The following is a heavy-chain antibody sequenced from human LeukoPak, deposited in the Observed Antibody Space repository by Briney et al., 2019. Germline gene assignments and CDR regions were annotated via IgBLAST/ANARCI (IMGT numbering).Heavy chain of an antibody. Sequence: SGGSPRLSCAAFGFTFSSYGMHWVRQTPGKGLEWAAFIRHDGSYQQYADSVKGRFTVSRDNSKDMVYLQMNSLRTEDTAVYYCAKNRDSSDYPRDFDYWGQGTLVTVSS. V-gene: IGHV3-30*02. J-gene: IGHJ4*02. D-gene: IGHD3-22*01. CDR2: IRHDGSYQ. CDR1: GFTFSSYG. CDR3: AKNRDSSDYPRDFDY.